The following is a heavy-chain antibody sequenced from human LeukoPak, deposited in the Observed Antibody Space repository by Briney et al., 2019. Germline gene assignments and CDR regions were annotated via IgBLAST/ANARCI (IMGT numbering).Heavy chain of an antibody. D-gene: IGHD2-8*02. Sequence: GGSLRLSCAASGFTFAIDWMHWVRHAPGEGLVWVSRIKGDGSSTRYADSVKGRFTISRDNAKNTLYLQMNSLRAEDMAVYYCARDSAECTGSYCYFVSWGQGTLVTVSS. CDR3: ARDSAECTGSYCYFVS. CDR2: IKGDGSST. J-gene: IGHJ4*02. CDR1: GFTFAIDW. V-gene: IGHV3-74*01.